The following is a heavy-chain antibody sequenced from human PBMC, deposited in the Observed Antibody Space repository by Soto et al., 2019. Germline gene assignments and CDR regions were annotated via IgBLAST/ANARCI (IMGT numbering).Heavy chain of an antibody. Sequence: SETLSLTCAVYGGSFSGYYWSWIRQPPGKGLEWIGEINHSGSTNYNPSLKSRVTISVDTSKNQFSLKLSSVTAADTAVYYCARAGEGGDFDYWGQGTLVTVSS. CDR3: ARAGEGGDFDY. CDR1: GGSFSGYY. CDR2: INHSGST. D-gene: IGHD3-16*01. V-gene: IGHV4-34*01. J-gene: IGHJ4*02.